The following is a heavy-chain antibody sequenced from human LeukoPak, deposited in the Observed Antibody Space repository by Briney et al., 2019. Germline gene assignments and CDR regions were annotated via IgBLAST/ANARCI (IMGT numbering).Heavy chain of an antibody. J-gene: IGHJ4*02. CDR2: IYASGKT. D-gene: IGHD1-26*01. V-gene: IGHV4-61*02. CDR1: RDSISRGRYY. Sequence: IPSETLSLTCTVYRDSISRGRYYWSWVRQPAGKELEWIGRIYASGKTDYNPYTPSLKSRVAMSLDTSKNQVSLYLTSVTAADTAMYFCARSFSEKFYFESWGQGTLVSVSS. CDR3: ARSFSEKFYFES.